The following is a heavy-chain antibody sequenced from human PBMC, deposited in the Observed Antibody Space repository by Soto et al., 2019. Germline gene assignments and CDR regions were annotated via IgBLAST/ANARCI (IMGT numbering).Heavy chain of an antibody. J-gene: IGHJ3*02. V-gene: IGHV1-46*03. D-gene: IGHD3-16*01. Sequence: GASVKVSCKASGYTFTSYYMHWVRQATGQGLEWMGIINPSGGSTSYAQKFQGRVTMTRDTSTSTVYMELSSLRSEDTAVYYCARDLIPHVRAFDIWGQGTMVTVSS. CDR1: GYTFTSYY. CDR3: ARDLIPHVRAFDI. CDR2: INPSGGST.